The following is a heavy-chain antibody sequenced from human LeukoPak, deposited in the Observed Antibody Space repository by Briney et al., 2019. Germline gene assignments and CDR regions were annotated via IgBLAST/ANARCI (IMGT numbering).Heavy chain of an antibody. CDR1: GFTVSSNY. D-gene: IGHD1-26*01. CDR3: ARDEPNLYSGSLG. CDR2: IYSGGST. V-gene: IGHV3-53*01. J-gene: IGHJ4*02. Sequence: GGSLRLSCAASGFTVSSNYMSWVRQAPGKGLEWVSVIYSGGSTYYADSVKGRFTISRDNSKNTLYLQMNSLRAEDTAAYYCARDEPNLYSGSLGWGQGTLVTVSS.